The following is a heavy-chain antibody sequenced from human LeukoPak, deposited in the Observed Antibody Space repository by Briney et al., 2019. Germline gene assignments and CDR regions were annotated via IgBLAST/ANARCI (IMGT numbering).Heavy chain of an antibody. D-gene: IGHD5-18*01. CDR3: ARSGDTATYYYYGMDV. Sequence: ASVKVSCKASGGTFSSYAISWVRQAPGQGLEWMGGIIPIFGTAIYAQKFQGRVTITADESTSTAYMELSSLRSEDTAVYYCARSGDTATYYYYGMDVWGQGTTVTVSS. CDR1: GGTFSSYA. V-gene: IGHV1-69*13. J-gene: IGHJ6*02. CDR2: IIPIFGTA.